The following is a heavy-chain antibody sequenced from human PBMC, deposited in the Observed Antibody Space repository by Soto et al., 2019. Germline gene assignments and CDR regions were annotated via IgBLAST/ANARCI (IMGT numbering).Heavy chain of an antibody. CDR2: IYDSGST. CDR3: AREEGGGYDHRWFDP. V-gene: IGHV4-31*03. CDR1: GGSISSSGYY. Sequence: QVQLQESSQGLVKPSQTLSLTCTVSGGSISSSGYYWSWIRQHPGKGLEWIGYIYDSGSTYYNPSLKSRVTISVDTSKNQFSLKLSSVTAADTAVYYCAREEGGGYDHRWFDPWGQGTLVTVSS. J-gene: IGHJ5*02. D-gene: IGHD5-12*01.